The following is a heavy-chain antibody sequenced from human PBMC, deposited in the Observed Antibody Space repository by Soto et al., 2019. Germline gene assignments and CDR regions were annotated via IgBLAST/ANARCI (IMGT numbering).Heavy chain of an antibody. CDR1: GFTVSSNY. D-gene: IGHD5-18*01. J-gene: IGHJ4*02. CDR3: ARHGYSYGGGYFDY. CDR2: IYSGGSA. Sequence: EVPLVESGGGLVQPGGSLRLSCAASGFTVSSNYMSWVRQARGKGLEWVSVIYSGGSAYYADSVKGRFTISRDNSKNTLYLQMNSLRAEDTAVYYCARHGYSYGGGYFDYWGQGTLVTVSS. V-gene: IGHV3-66*04.